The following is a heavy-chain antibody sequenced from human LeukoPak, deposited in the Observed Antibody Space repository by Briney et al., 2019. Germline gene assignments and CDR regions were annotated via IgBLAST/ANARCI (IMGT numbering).Heavy chain of an antibody. CDR1: GFTFDNYG. V-gene: IGHV3-20*04. J-gene: IGHJ4*02. CDR2: INWNGGRT. CDR3: AKPQEADLWVPDY. D-gene: IGHD3-3*01. Sequence: SGGSLRLSCAASGFTFDNYGINWVRQAPGKGLEWVSRINWNGGRTGYADSVKGRFTISRDNSKNTLYLQMNSLIPEDTALYYCAKPQEADLWVPDYWGQGTLVTVSS.